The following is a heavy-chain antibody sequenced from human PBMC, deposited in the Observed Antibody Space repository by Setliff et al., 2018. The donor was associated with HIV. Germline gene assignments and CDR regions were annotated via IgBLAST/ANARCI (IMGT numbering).Heavy chain of an antibody. D-gene: IGHD5-18*01. J-gene: IGHJ4*02. V-gene: IGHV3-33*08. CDR2: IWFDGNKK. CDR3: ASIELAAMVPVDY. CDR1: GFRFRSYG. Sequence: GGSLRLSCAASGFRFRSYGMHWVRQAPGKGLEWVAIIWFDGNKKYYADSVKGRFTISRDDAEKSVYLQMNSLRAEDTAVYYCASIELAAMVPVDYWGQGTLVTVSS.